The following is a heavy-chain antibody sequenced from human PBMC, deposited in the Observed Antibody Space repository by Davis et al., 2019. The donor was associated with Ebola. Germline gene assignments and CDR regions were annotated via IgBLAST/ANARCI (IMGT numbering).Heavy chain of an antibody. CDR2: INPSGGST. CDR1: GYTFTSYY. D-gene: IGHD2-2*01. Sequence: ASVKVSCKASGYTFTSYYMHWVRQAPGQGLEWMGIINPSGGSTSYAQKFQGRVTMTRDTSTSTVYMELSSLRSEDTAVYYCARDRALVVVPAAGWFDPWGQGTLVTVSS. CDR3: ARDRALVVVPAAGWFDP. V-gene: IGHV1-46*01. J-gene: IGHJ5*02.